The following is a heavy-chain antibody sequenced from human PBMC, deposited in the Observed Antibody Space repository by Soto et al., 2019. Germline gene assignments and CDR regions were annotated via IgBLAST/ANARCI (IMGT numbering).Heavy chain of an antibody. CDR1: GGSIRNNY. CDR3: ARVPGP. J-gene: IGHJ5*02. CDR2: IYHTGTT. V-gene: IGHV4-59*12. Sequence: SETLSLTCTVSGGSIRNNYWSWIRQPPGKGLEWVGYIYHTGTTKYNPSLKSRVTISVDRSKNQFSLKLSSVTAADTAVYYCARVPGPWGQGTLVTVSS.